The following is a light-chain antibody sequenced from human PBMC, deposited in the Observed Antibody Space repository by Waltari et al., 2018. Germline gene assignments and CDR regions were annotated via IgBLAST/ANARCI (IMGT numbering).Light chain of an antibody. CDR3: AAWDDSVGVSGWV. CDR1: NSNTGSFD. CDR2: RNK. Sequence: QSVLTQPPSVSGTPGQRVTISCSGSNSNTGSFDVYCYQQAPGTAPKLLIYRNKRRPSGVPDRFSGSKSGTSASLAISGLRSEDEADYYCAAWDDSVGVSGWVFGGGTKLTVL. J-gene: IGLJ3*02. V-gene: IGLV1-47*01.